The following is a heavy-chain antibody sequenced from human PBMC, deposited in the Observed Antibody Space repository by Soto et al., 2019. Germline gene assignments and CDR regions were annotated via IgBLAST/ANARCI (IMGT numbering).Heavy chain of an antibody. CDR2: ISYDGSNK. D-gene: IGHD6-19*01. CDR1: GFTFSSYG. CDR3: AKDVAVTRYYFDY. Sequence: GGSLRLSCAASGFTFSSYGMHWVRQAPGKGLEWVAVISYDGSNKYYADSVKGRFTISRDNSKNTLYLQMNSLRAEDTAVYYCAKDVAVTRYYFDYWGQGTLVTVSS. V-gene: IGHV3-30*18. J-gene: IGHJ4*02.